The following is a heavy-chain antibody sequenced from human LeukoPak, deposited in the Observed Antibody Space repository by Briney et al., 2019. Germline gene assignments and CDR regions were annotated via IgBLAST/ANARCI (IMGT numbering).Heavy chain of an antibody. V-gene: IGHV3-23*01. J-gene: IGHJ4*02. D-gene: IGHD6-13*01. CDR3: ARVPFSSIWYYFDS. Sequence: GGSLRLSCAASGFTFSSYAMSWVRQAPGKGLEWVSAISGSGGSTYYADSVKGRFTISRDNSKNTLYLQMNSLRAEDTAVYYCARVPFSSIWYYFDSWGQGTLVSVST. CDR1: GFTFSSYA. CDR2: ISGSGGST.